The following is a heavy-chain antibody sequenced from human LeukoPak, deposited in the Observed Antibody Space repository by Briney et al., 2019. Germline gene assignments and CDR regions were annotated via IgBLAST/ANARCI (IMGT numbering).Heavy chain of an antibody. CDR1: GFTFSSYG. D-gene: IGHD3-10*01. V-gene: IGHV3-33*01. CDR2: IWYDGSNK. J-gene: IGHJ4*02. CDR3: ARDRGPRTGFMVREAYDY. Sequence: GGSLRLSCAASGFTFSSYGMHWVRQAPGKGLEWVAVIWYDGSNKYYADSVKGRFTISRDNSKNTLYLQMNSLRAEDTAVYYCARDRGPRTGFMVREAYDYWGQGTLVTVSS.